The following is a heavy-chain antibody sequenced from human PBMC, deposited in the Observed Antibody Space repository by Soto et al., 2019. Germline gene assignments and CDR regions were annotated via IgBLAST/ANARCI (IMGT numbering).Heavy chain of an antibody. CDR1: GGSFSGYY. V-gene: IGHV4-34*01. CDR2: INHSGST. J-gene: IGHJ6*02. CDR3: ARGRGSYYYYYGMDV. D-gene: IGHD1-26*01. Sequence: SETLSLTCAVYGGSFSGYYWSWIRQPPGKGLEWIGEINHSGSTNYNPSLKSRVTISVDTSKNQFSLKLSSVTAADTAVYYCARGRGSYYYYYGMDVWGQGTTVTVSS.